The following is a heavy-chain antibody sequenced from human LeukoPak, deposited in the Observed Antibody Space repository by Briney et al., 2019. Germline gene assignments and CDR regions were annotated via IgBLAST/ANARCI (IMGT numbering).Heavy chain of an antibody. CDR1: GGTFSSYA. Sequence: GASVKVSCKASGGTFSSYAISWVRQAPGQGLEWMGGIIPIFGTANYAQKFQGRVTITADESTSTAYMELSSLRSEDTAVYYCARDHPSIAARYFDYWGQGTLVTVSS. CDR3: ARDHPSIAARYFDY. V-gene: IGHV1-69*13. CDR2: IIPIFGTA. D-gene: IGHD6-6*01. J-gene: IGHJ4*02.